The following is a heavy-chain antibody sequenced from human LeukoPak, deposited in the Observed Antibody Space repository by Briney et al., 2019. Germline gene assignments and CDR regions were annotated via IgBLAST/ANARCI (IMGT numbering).Heavy chain of an antibody. CDR3: AKDENYCSGGSCYSLLVY. J-gene: IGHJ4*02. D-gene: IGHD2-15*01. CDR2: ISGDGGST. Sequence: AGGSLRLSCAASGFTFDDYAMHWVRQVPGEGLEWVSLISGDGGSTYYADSVKGRFTISRDNSKNSLYLQMNSLRTEDTALYYCAKDENYCSGGSCYSLLVYWGQGTLVTVSS. V-gene: IGHV3-43*02. CDR1: GFTFDDYA.